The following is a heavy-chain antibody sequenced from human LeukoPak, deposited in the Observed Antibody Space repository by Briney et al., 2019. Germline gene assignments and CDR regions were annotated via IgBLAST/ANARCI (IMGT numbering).Heavy chain of an antibody. D-gene: IGHD3-22*01. Sequence: SETLSLTCAVYGGSFSGYYWSWIRQPPGKGLEWIGEINHSGSTNYNPSLKSRVTISVDTSKNQFSLKLSSVTAADTAVYYCARERGYYYDSSGYYYYYWGQGTLVTVSS. V-gene: IGHV4-34*01. CDR1: GGSFSGYY. CDR3: ARERGYYYDSSGYYYYY. J-gene: IGHJ4*02. CDR2: INHSGST.